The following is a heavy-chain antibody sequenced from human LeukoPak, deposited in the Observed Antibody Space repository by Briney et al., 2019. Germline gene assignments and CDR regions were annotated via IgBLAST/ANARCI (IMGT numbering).Heavy chain of an antibody. V-gene: IGHV3-21*01. D-gene: IGHD1-26*01. CDR2: ISSSSSYI. CDR1: GFTFSSYS. J-gene: IGHJ1*01. CDR3: AKPVTFEVGATQFQH. Sequence: GGSLRLSCAASGFTFSSYSMNWVRQAPGKGLEWVSSISSSSSYIYYADSVKGRFTISRDNSKNTLYLQMNSLRAEDTAVYYCAKPVTFEVGATQFQHWGQGTLVTVSS.